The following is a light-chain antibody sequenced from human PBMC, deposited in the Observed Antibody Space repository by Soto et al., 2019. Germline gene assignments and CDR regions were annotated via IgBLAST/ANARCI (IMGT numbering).Light chain of an antibody. J-gene: IGKJ1*01. CDR2: GAS. CDR1: QSVSIN. V-gene: IGKV3-15*01. CDR3: QQYNNWPPWT. Sequence: EIMITQSPATLSVSPGERATLSCRASQSVSINLAWYQQKPGQAPRLLIHGASTRAIGIPARFSGSGSGTEFTLTISSLQSEDFAVYYCQQYNNWPPWTFGQGTKVDIK.